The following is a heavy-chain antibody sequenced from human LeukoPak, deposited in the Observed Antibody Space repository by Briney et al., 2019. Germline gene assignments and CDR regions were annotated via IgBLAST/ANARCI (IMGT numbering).Heavy chain of an antibody. CDR3: AKPPRYCSSTSCPGWFDP. J-gene: IGHJ5*02. CDR2: ISGSGGST. CDR1: GFTFSSYA. D-gene: IGHD2-2*01. V-gene: IGHV3-23*01. Sequence: PGGSLRLSCAASGFTFSSYAMSWVRQAPGKGLEWVSAISGSGGSTYYADSVKGRFTISRDNSKNTLYLQMNSLRAEDTAVYYCAKPPRYCSSTSCPGWFDPWGQGTLVTVSS.